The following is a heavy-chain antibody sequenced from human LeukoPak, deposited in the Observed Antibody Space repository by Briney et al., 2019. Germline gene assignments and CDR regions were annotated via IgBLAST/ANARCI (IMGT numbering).Heavy chain of an antibody. Sequence: GGSLRLSCVASGFIFSDYGIQWVRQAPGKGLEWVAVIAYDGNNTYYGDSVRGRFTISRDNSKKMVYLEMNSLRVEDTAVYYCAKTGMLRRVGYLDVWGKGTAVIVSS. CDR2: IAYDGNNT. CDR1: GFIFSDYG. D-gene: IGHD1-1*01. V-gene: IGHV3-30*18. J-gene: IGHJ6*04. CDR3: AKTGMLRRVGYLDV.